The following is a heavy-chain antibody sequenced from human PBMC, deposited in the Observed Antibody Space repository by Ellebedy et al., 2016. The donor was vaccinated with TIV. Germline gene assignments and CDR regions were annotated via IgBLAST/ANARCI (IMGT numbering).Heavy chain of an antibody. J-gene: IGHJ6*03. CDR1: GGSISTYY. D-gene: IGHD3-10*01. CDR3: ARSSGSSRNMDV. Sequence: SETLSLXXTVSGGSISTYYWNWIRQPAGKGLEWIGRIYTSGSTNYNPSLKSRVTMSVDTSKNQFSLKLSSVTAADTAVYYCARSSGSSRNMDVWGKGTTVTVSS. CDR2: IYTSGST. V-gene: IGHV4-4*07.